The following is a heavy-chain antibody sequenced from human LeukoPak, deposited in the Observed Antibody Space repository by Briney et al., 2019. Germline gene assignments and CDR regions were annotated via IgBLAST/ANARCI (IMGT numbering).Heavy chain of an antibody. CDR3: AREGRHCSSTSCFADYFDY. CDR1: GGTFSSYG. V-gene: IGHV1-69*05. Sequence: GSSVKVSCKASGGTFSSYGISWVRQAPGQGLKWMGGIIPVFGTANYAQKFQGRVTITTDESTSTAYMELSSLRSEDTAVYYCAREGRHCSSTSCFADYFDYWGQGTLVTVSS. J-gene: IGHJ4*02. CDR2: IIPVFGTA. D-gene: IGHD2-2*01.